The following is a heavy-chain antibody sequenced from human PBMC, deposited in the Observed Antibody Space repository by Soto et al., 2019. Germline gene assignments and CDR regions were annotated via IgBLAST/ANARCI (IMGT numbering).Heavy chain of an antibody. V-gene: IGHV1-18*01. D-gene: IGHD1-26*01. Sequence: ASVKVSCKASGYTFTSYGFSWVRQAPGQGLEWMGWISAHNGDTIYAQKFQDIITMTTDTSTNTAYLELRSLKSGDTAVFYCARSSGTYPPSRYYYGLDVWGQGTTVTVSS. CDR3: ARSSGTYPPSRYYYGLDV. J-gene: IGHJ6*02. CDR2: ISAHNGDT. CDR1: GYTFTSYG.